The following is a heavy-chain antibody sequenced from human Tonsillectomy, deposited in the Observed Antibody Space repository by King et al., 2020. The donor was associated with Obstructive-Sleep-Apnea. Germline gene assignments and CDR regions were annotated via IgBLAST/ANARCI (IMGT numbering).Heavy chain of an antibody. J-gene: IGHJ4*02. CDR2: IYYSGST. D-gene: IGHD2-2*01. CDR3: AGDIQPAATLNFDY. Sequence: QLQESGPGLVIPSETLSLTCTVSGYSISNGYYWGWIRQPPGKGLEWIGSIYYSGSTYYNPSLKSRVTISVDTSKNQFSLKFISVTAADTAVYYFAGDIQPAATLNFDYWGQGTLVTVSS. V-gene: IGHV4-38-2*02. CDR1: GYSISNGYY.